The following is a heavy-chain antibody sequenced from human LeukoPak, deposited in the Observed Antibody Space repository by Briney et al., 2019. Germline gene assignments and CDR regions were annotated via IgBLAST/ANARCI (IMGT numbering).Heavy chain of an antibody. CDR1: GFTFRTYA. D-gene: IGHD4-23*01. Sequence: GGSLRLSCAASGFTFRTYAMSWVRQAPGKGLEWISTITGSGGSTYYTDSVKGRFTISRDNSKNTLFLQMDSLRAEDTAVYYCAKDPADYGGWFDYWGQGTLVTVSS. CDR3: AKDPADYGGWFDY. J-gene: IGHJ4*02. CDR2: ITGSGGST. V-gene: IGHV3-23*01.